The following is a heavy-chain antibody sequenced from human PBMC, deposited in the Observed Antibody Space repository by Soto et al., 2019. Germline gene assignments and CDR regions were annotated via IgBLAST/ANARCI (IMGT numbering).Heavy chain of an antibody. J-gene: IGHJ4*02. Sequence: GASVKVSCKASGYTFTSYAMHWVRQAPGQRLEWMGWINAGNGNTKYSQKFQGRVTITRDTSASTAYMELSSLRSEDTAVYYCARDYDILTGWYYFDYWGQGTLVTVSS. CDR3: ARDYDILTGWYYFDY. CDR1: GYTFTSYA. D-gene: IGHD3-9*01. V-gene: IGHV1-3*01. CDR2: INAGNGNT.